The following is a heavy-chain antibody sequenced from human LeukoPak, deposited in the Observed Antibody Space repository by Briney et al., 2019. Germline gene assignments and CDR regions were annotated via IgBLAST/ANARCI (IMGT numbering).Heavy chain of an antibody. J-gene: IGHJ3*02. CDR3: ARGALAIAAAGGDAFDI. CDR2: IIPIFGTA. D-gene: IGHD6-13*01. CDR1: GGTFSTYA. V-gene: IGHV1-69*13. Sequence: SVKVCCKASGGTFSTYAISWVRQAPGQGLEWLGGIIPIFGTANYAQKFQGRVTITADESTSTVYMELSSLRSEDTAMYYCARGALAIAAAGGDAFDIWGQGTMVTVSS.